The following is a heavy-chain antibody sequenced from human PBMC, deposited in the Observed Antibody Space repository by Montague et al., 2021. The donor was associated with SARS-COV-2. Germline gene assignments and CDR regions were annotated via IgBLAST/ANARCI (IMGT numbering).Heavy chain of an antibody. CDR3: ARHCVVRGVSAGWFDP. D-gene: IGHD3-10*01. CDR1: GGSICSSSYY. CDR2: IYYSGST. Sequence: SETLSLTCTVSGGSICSSSYYWGWIRQPPGKGLEWIGSIYYSGSTYYNPSLKSRVTISVDTSKNQFSLKLSSVTAADTAVYYCARHCVVRGVSAGWFDPWGQGALVTVSS. V-gene: IGHV4-39*01. J-gene: IGHJ5*02.